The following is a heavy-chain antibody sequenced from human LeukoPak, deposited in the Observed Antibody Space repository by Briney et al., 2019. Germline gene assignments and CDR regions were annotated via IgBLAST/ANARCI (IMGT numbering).Heavy chain of an antibody. J-gene: IGHJ4*02. D-gene: IGHD2-2*01. V-gene: IGHV1/OR15-2*02. CDR3: ARDFCRDTSCYYGF. Sequence: ASLKVSCKASGYTFTGYYIHWGCHAPQQGLEWMGRINPNNADKNYGQNLQGRVTMTTDTYTSTAYMELRSLRTNDTAVYYCARDFCRDTSCYYGFWGQGTLVTVSP. CDR1: GYTFTGYY. CDR2: INPNNADK.